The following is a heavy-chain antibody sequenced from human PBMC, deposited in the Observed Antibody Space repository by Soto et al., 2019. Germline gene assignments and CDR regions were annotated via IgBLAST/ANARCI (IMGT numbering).Heavy chain of an antibody. CDR2: ISAYNGNT. V-gene: IGHV1-18*01. D-gene: IGHD1-26*01. CDR3: ARDGRYSGSYGGYYFDY. Sequence: QVQLVQSGAEVKKPGATVKVSCKASGYTFTSYGISWVRQAPGQGVEWMGWISAYNGNTNYAQKIQGRVTMTTDTSTSTGYMELRSLRSDDTAVYYCARDGRYSGSYGGYYFDYWGQRPLVTVSS. CDR1: GYTFTSYG. J-gene: IGHJ4*02.